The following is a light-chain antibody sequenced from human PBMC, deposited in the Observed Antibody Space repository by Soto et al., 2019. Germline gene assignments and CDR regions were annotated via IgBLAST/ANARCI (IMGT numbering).Light chain of an antibody. CDR2: AAS. J-gene: IGKJ5*01. CDR3: QQYGASPIT. CDR1: QSVSDYR. V-gene: IGKV3-20*01. Sequence: DIVLTQSPGTLSLSPGQRATLSCRASQSVSDYRLAWYQQRPGQPPRLLISAASTRAAGVPVRFGGSGSGTDFILTITRLRPEDFAVYYCQQYGASPITFGQGTRLEIK.